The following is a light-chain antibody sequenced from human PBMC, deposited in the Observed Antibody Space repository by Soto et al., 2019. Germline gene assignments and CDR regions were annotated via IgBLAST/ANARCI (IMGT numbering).Light chain of an antibody. CDR1: SSDVGGYNY. CDR3: SSYTRSDIFV. V-gene: IGLV2-14*01. CDR2: EVS. J-gene: IGLJ1*01. Sequence: QSALSQPASVSASPGQSITISCSGSSSDVGGYNYVSWYQWHPGKAPKLVIYEVSDRPSGVSDRFSGSKSGNTAFLTISALQPEDEANYSCSSYTRSDIFVFGTGTQLTVL.